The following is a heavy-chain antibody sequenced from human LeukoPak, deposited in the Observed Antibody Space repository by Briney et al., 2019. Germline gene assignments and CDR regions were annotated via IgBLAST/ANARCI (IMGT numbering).Heavy chain of an antibody. V-gene: IGHV1-2*02. CDR2: INPNSGGT. CDR1: GYTFTGYY. D-gene: IGHD4-17*01. J-gene: IGHJ6*03. CDR3: ARVTVTTFTLYYYYYMDV. Sequence: ASVKVSCKASGYTFTGYYMHCVRQAPGQGLEWMGWINPNSGGTNYAQKFQGRVTMTRDTSISTAYMELSRLRSDDTAVYYCARVTVTTFTLYYYYYMDVWGKGTTVTVSS.